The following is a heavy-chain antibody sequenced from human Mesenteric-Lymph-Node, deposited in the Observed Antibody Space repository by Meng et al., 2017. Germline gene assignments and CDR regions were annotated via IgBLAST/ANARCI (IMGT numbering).Heavy chain of an antibody. CDR3: ASFPPPGKQWLVTDY. Sequence: QLQGSGPGLGRPSGTLSLTCAVSGGSISSSNWWSWVRQPPGKGLEWIGEIYHSGSTNYNPSLKSRVTISVDKSKNQFSLKLSSVTAADTAVYYCASFPPPGKQWLVTDYWGQGTLVTVSS. D-gene: IGHD6-19*01. J-gene: IGHJ4*02. CDR1: GGSISSSNW. V-gene: IGHV4-4*02. CDR2: IYHSGST.